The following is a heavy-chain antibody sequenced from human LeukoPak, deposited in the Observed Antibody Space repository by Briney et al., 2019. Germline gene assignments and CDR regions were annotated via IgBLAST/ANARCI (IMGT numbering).Heavy chain of an antibody. CDR3: ASLPIYSSGWQAEY. D-gene: IGHD6-19*01. CDR2: MHYSWKT. Sequence: PSETLSLTCAVSGGSISSSSYYWGWIRQPPGKGLEWIGMMHYSWKTYYNASLKSRVTISVDTSKNQFSLKLSSVTAADTADYYCASLPIYSSGWQAEYWGQGTLVTVSS. J-gene: IGHJ4*02. CDR1: GGSISSSSYY. V-gene: IGHV4-39*01.